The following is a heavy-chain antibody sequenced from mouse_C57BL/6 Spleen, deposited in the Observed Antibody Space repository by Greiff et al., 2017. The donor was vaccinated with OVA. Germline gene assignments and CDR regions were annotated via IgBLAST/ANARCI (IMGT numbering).Heavy chain of an antibody. V-gene: IGHV1-54*01. CDR2: INPGSGGT. D-gene: IGHD4-1*01. J-gene: IGHJ3*01. Sequence: QVQLQQSGAELVRPGTSVKVSCKASGYAFTNYLIEWVKQRPGQGLEWIGVINPGSGGTNYNEKFKGKATLTADKSSSTAYMQLSSLTSEDSAVYFCARDWPAFAYWGQGTLVTVSA. CDR3: ARDWPAFAY. CDR1: GYAFTNYL.